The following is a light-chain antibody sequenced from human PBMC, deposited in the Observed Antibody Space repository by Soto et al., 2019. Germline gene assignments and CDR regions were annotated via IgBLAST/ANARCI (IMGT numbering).Light chain of an antibody. Sequence: EIVLTQSPATLSLSPGERATLSCRASQSVGSYLAWFQQRPGQAPRLVIHDASKRATGIPARFSGSGSGTDFSLTISGLEPEDFAVYYCQQYGSSPLTFGGGTKVEI. CDR3: QQYGSSPLT. CDR1: QSVGSY. CDR2: DAS. J-gene: IGKJ4*01. V-gene: IGKV3-11*01.